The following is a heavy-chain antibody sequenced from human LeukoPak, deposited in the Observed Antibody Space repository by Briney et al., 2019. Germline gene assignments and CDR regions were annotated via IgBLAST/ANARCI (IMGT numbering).Heavy chain of an antibody. Sequence: KPSETLSLTCAVYSGSFSGYYWSWIRQPPGKGRERIGEINHSGSTNYDRSVKSRVTISVDTSKNQFSLKLSSGTAADTAVYYCALAVAGSRDAFDIWGQGTMVTVSS. J-gene: IGHJ3*02. V-gene: IGHV4-34*01. CDR2: INHSGST. CDR3: ALAVAGSRDAFDI. CDR1: SGSFSGYY. D-gene: IGHD6-19*01.